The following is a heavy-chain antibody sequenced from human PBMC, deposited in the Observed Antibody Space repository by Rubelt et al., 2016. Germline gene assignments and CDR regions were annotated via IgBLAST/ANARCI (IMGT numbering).Heavy chain of an antibody. CDR1: GFTFTSSA. Sequence: QMQLVQSGPEVKKPGTSVKVSCKASGFTFTSSAVQWVRQARGQRLEWIGWIVVGSGNTSYAREFQERGAITRDRSPSNAYMELSSLRSGDTAVYYCAADSGYGPSMDVWGQGTTVTVSS. D-gene: IGHD5-12*01. CDR2: IVVGSGNT. CDR3: AADSGYGPSMDV. J-gene: IGHJ6*02. V-gene: IGHV1-58*01.